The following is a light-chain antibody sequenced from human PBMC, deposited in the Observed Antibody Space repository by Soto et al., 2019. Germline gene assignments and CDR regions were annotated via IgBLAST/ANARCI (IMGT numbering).Light chain of an antibody. CDR3: QKYNSAPPNT. J-gene: IGKJ2*01. CDR2: AAS. CDR1: QGISNY. Sequence: DIQMTQSPSSLSASVGDRVTITCRASQGISNYLAWYQQKPGKVPKLLIYAASTLQSGVPSRFSGSGSGTDFTLTISSLQPEDVATYYCQKYNSAPPNTFCQGTKLQIK. V-gene: IGKV1-27*01.